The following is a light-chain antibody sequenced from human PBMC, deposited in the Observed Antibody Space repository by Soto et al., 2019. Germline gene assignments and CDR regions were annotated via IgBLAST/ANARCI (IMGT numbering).Light chain of an antibody. CDR3: QEYNSDSGLT. CDR2: TAS. J-gene: IGKJ4*01. Sequence: EIQMTQSPSTLSASVGDRVTITCRASQSISSWLAWYQQKPGKAPKLLIYTASNLVSGVPSRFSGSGSGTEFTLTISSLQPDDFATYYCQEYNSDSGLTFGGGTKVEIK. V-gene: IGKV1-5*03. CDR1: QSISSW.